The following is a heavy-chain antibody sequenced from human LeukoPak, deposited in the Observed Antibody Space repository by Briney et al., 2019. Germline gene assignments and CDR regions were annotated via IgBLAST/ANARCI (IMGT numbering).Heavy chain of an antibody. CDR2: ISSSGST. D-gene: IGHD2-15*01. J-gene: IGHJ4*02. CDR3: AREGRSSTPGY. CDR1: GGSISSYY. V-gene: IGHV4-4*07. Sequence: PSETLSPTCTVSGGSISSYYWSWIRQPAGKGLERIGRISSSGSTDYNPSLKSRVTMSVDTSKTQFSLKLSSVTAADTAVYYCAREGRSSTPGYWGQGTLVTASS.